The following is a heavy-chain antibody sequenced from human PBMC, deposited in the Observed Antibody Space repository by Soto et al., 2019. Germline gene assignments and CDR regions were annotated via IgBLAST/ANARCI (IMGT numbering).Heavy chain of an antibody. CDR2: IGTAGDT. J-gene: IGHJ5*02. V-gene: IGHV3-13*01. Sequence: GGSLRLSCAASGFTFSSYDMHWVRQATGKGPEWVSTIGTAGDTYYPGSVKGRFTISRENAKNSLYLQMNSLRAGDTAVYYCARGGCTSCYGGAKSWFDPWGQGTLVTVSS. CDR3: ARGGCTSCYGGAKSWFDP. CDR1: GFTFSSYD. D-gene: IGHD2-2*01.